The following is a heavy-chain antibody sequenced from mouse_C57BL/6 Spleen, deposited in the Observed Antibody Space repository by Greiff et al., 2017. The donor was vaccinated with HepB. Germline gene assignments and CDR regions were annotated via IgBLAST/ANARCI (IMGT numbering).Heavy chain of an antibody. CDR3: AREGGYGSSLFDY. V-gene: IGHV5-4*01. D-gene: IGHD1-1*01. CDR1: GFTFSSYA. Sequence: EVKLQESGGGLVKPGGSLKLSCAASGFTFSSYAMSWVRQTPEKRLEWVATISDGGSYTYYPDNVKGRFTISRDNAKNNLYLQMSHLKSEDTAMYYCAREGGYGSSLFDYWGQGTTLTVSS. J-gene: IGHJ2*01. CDR2: ISDGGSYT.